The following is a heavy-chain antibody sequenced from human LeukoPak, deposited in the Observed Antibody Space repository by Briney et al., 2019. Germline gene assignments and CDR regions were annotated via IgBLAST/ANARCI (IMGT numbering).Heavy chain of an antibody. CDR2: INHSGST. CDR1: GGSFSGYY. V-gene: IGHV4-34*01. CDR3: AREGTESSSWGFDY. D-gene: IGHD6-6*01. Sequence: SETLSLTCAVYGGSFSGYYWSWIRQPPGKGLEWIGEINHSGSTNYNPSLKSRVTISVDTSKNQFSLKLSSVTAADTAVYYCAREGTESSSWGFDYWGQGTLVTVSS. J-gene: IGHJ4*02.